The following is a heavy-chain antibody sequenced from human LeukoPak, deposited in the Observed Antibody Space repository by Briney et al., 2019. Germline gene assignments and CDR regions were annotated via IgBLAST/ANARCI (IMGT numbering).Heavy chain of an antibody. V-gene: IGHV4-34*01. CDR3: ARGVLLWFGELLSYNWFDP. CDR1: GGFFRGFS. Sequence: PPHTPSPPPPFLGGFFRGFSWGWVPHPPGKGVGWFGGKKQSGSTNYNPSLKSRVTISVDTSKNQFSLKLSSVTAADTAVYYCARGVLLWFGELLSYNWFDPWGQGTLVTVSS. CDR2: KKQSGST. J-gene: IGHJ5*02. D-gene: IGHD3-10*01.